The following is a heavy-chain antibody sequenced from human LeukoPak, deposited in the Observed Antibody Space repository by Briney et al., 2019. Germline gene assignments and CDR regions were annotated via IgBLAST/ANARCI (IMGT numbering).Heavy chain of an antibody. CDR1: GYTFTSYG. Sequence: ASVKVSCKASGYTFTSYGISWVRQAPGQGLEWMGWINPNSGGTNYAQKFQGRVTMTRDTSISTAYMELSRLRSDDTAVYYCAREQTYYDILTGYSHYYYMDVWGKGTTVTISS. V-gene: IGHV1-2*02. J-gene: IGHJ6*03. CDR3: AREQTYYDILTGYSHYYYMDV. D-gene: IGHD3-9*01. CDR2: INPNSGGT.